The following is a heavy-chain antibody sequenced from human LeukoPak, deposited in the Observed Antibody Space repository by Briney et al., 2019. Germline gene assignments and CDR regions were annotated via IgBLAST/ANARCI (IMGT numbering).Heavy chain of an antibody. J-gene: IGHJ4*02. D-gene: IGHD4-23*01. Sequence: PGGSLRLSCAASGFTFSSYAMHWVRQAPGKGLEWVAVISYDGSNKYYADSVKGRFTISRDNSKNTLYLQMNSLRAEDTAVYYCARDPLTPWGQGTLVTVSS. CDR3: ARDPLTP. CDR2: ISYDGSNK. CDR1: GFTFSSYA. V-gene: IGHV3-30-3*01.